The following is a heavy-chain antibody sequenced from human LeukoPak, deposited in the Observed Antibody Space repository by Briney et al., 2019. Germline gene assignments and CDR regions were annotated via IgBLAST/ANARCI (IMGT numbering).Heavy chain of an antibody. V-gene: IGHV7-4-1*02. Sequence: ASVKVSCKASGYTFTSYAMNWVRQAPGQGLEWMGWINTNTGNPTYAQGFTGRFVFSLDTSVSTACLQISSLKAEDTAVYYCARVVIVGATNVYDAFDTWGQGTMVTVSS. CDR3: ARVVIVGATNVYDAFDT. CDR1: GYTFTSYA. CDR2: INTNTGNP. J-gene: IGHJ3*02. D-gene: IGHD1-26*01.